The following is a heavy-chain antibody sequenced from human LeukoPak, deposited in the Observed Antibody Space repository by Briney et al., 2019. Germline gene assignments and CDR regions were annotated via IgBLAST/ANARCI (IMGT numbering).Heavy chain of an antibody. Sequence: GRSLRLSCAASGFTFSSYGMHWVRQAPGKGLEWVAVISYDGSNKYYADSVKGRFTISRDNSKNTLYLQMNSLRAEDTAVYYCAKDLNYYGSGRALDYWGQGTLVTVSS. CDR3: AKDLNYYGSGRALDY. D-gene: IGHD3-10*01. J-gene: IGHJ4*02. CDR2: ISYDGSNK. V-gene: IGHV3-30*18. CDR1: GFTFSSYG.